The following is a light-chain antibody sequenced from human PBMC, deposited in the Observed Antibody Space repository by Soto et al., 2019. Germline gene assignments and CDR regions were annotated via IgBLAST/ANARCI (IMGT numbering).Light chain of an antibody. Sequence: DIQMTQSPSSVSASVGDRVSITWRASQDISTWLAWYQEKPGKAPELLIFAASSLQTWVPSRFSGSGSGTTFTLTISSLQPEDFAIYVCQQANSFPYTFDQGTKVEI. J-gene: IGKJ2*01. CDR2: AAS. CDR1: QDISTW. V-gene: IGKV1-12*01. CDR3: QQANSFPYT.